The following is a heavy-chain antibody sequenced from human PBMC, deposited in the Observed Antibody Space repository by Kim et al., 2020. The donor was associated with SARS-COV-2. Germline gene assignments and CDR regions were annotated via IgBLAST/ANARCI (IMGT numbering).Heavy chain of an antibody. V-gene: IGHV3-30*04. CDR1: GFSFNNVT. CDR2: VSYDGDDK. CDR3: ARDRMPTVVWYFFGMDV. Sequence: GGSLRLSCAASGFSFNNVTMHWVRQAPGQGLEWVGVVSYDGDDKFYADSVRGRFTISRDNSKNTLFLHMNSLRGEDTAVYYCARDRMPTVVWYFFGMDV. D-gene: IGHD2-2*01. J-gene: IGHJ6*01.